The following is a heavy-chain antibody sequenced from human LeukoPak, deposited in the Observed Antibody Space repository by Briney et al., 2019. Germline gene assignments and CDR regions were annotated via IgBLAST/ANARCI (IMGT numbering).Heavy chain of an antibody. V-gene: IGHV3-23*01. J-gene: IGHJ6*04. CDR3: AELGITMIGGV. D-gene: IGHD3-10*02. CDR2: ISPNGVIT. Sequence: GGSLRLSCAASGFTFSSHGMNWVRQAPGKGLEWVSGISPNGVITYYADSVKGRFTISRDNSKGTVYLQMNSLRAEDTAVYYCAELGITMIGGVWGKGTTVTISS. CDR1: GFTFSSHG.